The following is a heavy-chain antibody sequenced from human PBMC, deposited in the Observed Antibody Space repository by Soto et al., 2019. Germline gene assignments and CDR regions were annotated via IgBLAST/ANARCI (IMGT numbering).Heavy chain of an antibody. CDR1: GYTFTSYG. D-gene: IGHD3-9*01. CDR3: ARASYYDILTGYVYYYYGMDV. V-gene: IGHV1-18*04. Sequence: ASVKVACKASGYTFTSYGISWVRQAPGQGLERMGWISAYNGNTNYAQKLQGRVTMTTDTSTSTAYMELRSLRSDDTAVYYCARASYYDILTGYVYYYYGMDVWGQGTTVTVSS. J-gene: IGHJ6*02. CDR2: ISAYNGNT.